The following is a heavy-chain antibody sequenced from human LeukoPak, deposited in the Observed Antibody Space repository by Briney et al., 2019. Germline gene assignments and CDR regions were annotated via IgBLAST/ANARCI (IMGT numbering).Heavy chain of an antibody. D-gene: IGHD3-10*01. CDR1: GYTFSSYA. V-gene: IGHV1-18*01. J-gene: IGHJ6*02. CDR3: AREESYGMDV. Sequence: ASVKVSCKASGYTFSSYAISWVRQAPGQGLEWMGWIANYNGDTNYAQKLQGRVTMTADISTRTVYMELRSLRSDDTAIYYCAREESYGMDVWGQGTMVTVSS. CDR2: IANYNGDT.